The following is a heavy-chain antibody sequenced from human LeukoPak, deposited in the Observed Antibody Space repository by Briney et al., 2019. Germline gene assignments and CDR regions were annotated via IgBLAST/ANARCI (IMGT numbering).Heavy chain of an antibody. J-gene: IGHJ4*02. CDR1: GFTFSSYA. V-gene: IGHV3-30*04. CDR2: ISYDGSNK. CDR3: SELGHFDY. D-gene: IGHD7-27*01. Sequence: GRSLRLSCAASGFTFSSYAMHWVRQAPGKGLEWVAVISYDGSNKYYADSVKGRFTISRDNSKNTLYLQMNSLRAEDTAVYYCSELGHFDYWGQGTLVTVSS.